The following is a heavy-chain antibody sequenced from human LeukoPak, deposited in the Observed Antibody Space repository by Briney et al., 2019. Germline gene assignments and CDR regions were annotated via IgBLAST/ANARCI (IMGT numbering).Heavy chain of an antibody. J-gene: IGHJ5*02. D-gene: IGHD2-15*01. CDR3: AREMVAATGTRWFDP. CDR1: GGTFSSYA. Sequence: SVKVSCKASGGTFSSYAISWVRQAPGQGLEWMGGIIPIFGTANYAQKFQGRVTITTDESTSTAYMELSSLRSEDTAVYYCAREMVAATGTRWFDPWGQGTLVTVSS. V-gene: IGHV1-69*05. CDR2: IIPIFGTA.